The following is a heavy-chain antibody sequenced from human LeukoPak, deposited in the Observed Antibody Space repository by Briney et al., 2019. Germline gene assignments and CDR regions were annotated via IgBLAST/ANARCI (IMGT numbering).Heavy chain of an antibody. CDR1: GYAISSGYF. J-gene: IGHJ3*02. CDR2: MCHSGST. Sequence: KPSETLSLTCAVSGYAISSGYFWGWIRQPPGKGLEWIGSMCHSGSTYYNPSLKSRVTISVDTSKNQFSLKLSSVTAADTAVYYCARDYGSFYSAIWGQGTMVTVSS. CDR3: ARDYGSFYSAI. V-gene: IGHV4-38-2*02. D-gene: IGHD1-26*01.